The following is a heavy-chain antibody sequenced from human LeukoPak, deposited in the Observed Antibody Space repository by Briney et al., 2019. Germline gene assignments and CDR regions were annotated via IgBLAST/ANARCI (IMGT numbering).Heavy chain of an antibody. Sequence: GGSLRLSCAASGFTFSSYSMNWVRQAPGKGLEWVSSISSSSSYIYYADSVKGRFTISRDNAKNSLYLQMNSLRAEDTAVYYCARVPTPYYYDSSGYDYWGQGTLVTVSS. CDR1: GFTFSSYS. D-gene: IGHD3-22*01. J-gene: IGHJ4*02. CDR3: ARVPTPYYYDSSGYDY. V-gene: IGHV3-21*01. CDR2: ISSSSSYI.